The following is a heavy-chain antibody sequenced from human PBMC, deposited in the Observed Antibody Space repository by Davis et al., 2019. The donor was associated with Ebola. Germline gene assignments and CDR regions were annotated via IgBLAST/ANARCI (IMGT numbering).Heavy chain of an antibody. Sequence: GESLKISCAASGFTFSTYWIHWVRQAPGKGLMWVSRISPDGGRTGYADSVKGRFTISRDNAKNTLYLQMNSLRAEDTAVYFCARGVAVGGFYFEYWGQGTLVTVSS. D-gene: IGHD6-19*01. CDR1: GFTFSTYW. CDR3: ARGVAVGGFYFEY. CDR2: ISPDGGRT. V-gene: IGHV3-74*01. J-gene: IGHJ4*02.